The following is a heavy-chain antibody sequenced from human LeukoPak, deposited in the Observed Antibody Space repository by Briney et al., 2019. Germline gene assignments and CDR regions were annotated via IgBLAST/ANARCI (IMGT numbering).Heavy chain of an antibody. CDR1: GFTFNYYA. J-gene: IGHJ4*02. Sequence: ASVKVSCKASGFTFNYYAFTWVRQAPGQGLEWVGWVSAYNGDTKYAQKVQGRVTMTTDTSTSTAYIELRSLTSDDTAVYYCAREPYSSGFYYYLDNWGQGTLVTVSS. V-gene: IGHV1-18*01. CDR3: AREPYSSGFYYYLDN. D-gene: IGHD3-22*01. CDR2: VSAYNGDT.